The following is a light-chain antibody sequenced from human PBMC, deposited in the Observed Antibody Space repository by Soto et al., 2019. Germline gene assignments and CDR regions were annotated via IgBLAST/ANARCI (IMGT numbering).Light chain of an antibody. J-gene: IGLJ2*01. CDR2: EAS. Sequence: QAAPTQPSSVSVSPDKAISISCIATRSNVGSYNLVSWYQQHPGEAPKLMISEASKRPSGVSNRFSGSKSGNTASLTISRLQAEDQADYYCCSYAGSDTMRFGGGTKVTVL. V-gene: IGLV2-23*01. CDR3: CSYAGSDTMR. CDR1: RSNVGSYNL.